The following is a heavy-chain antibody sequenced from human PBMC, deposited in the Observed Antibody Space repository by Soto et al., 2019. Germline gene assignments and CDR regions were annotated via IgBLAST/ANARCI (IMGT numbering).Heavy chain of an antibody. Sequence: ASVKVSCKASGYTFTSYGISWVRQAPGQGLEWMGWISAYNGNTNYAQKLQGRVTMTTDTSTSTAYMELRSLRSDDTAVYYCARDFGFGEFPNWFDPWGQGTLVTVSS. CDR1: GYTFTSYG. D-gene: IGHD3-10*01. J-gene: IGHJ5*02. CDR2: ISAYNGNT. CDR3: ARDFGFGEFPNWFDP. V-gene: IGHV1-18*01.